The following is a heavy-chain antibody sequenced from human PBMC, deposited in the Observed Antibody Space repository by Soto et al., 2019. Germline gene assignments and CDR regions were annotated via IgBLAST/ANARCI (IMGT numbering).Heavy chain of an antibody. Sequence: SLRLSCAASGVPFSDYYMSWIRQAPGKGLEWVSYVSSSSSYTNYADSVKGRFTISIDNAKNSLYLQMNSLRAEDTAVYYCARDANNYGDYEGLVDYWGQGTLVTVSS. J-gene: IGHJ4*02. V-gene: IGHV3-11*06. D-gene: IGHD4-17*01. CDR3: ARDANNYGDYEGLVDY. CDR1: GVPFSDYY. CDR2: VSSSSSYT.